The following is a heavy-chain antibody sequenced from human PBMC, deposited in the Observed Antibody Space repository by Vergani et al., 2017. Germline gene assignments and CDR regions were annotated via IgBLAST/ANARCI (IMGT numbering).Heavy chain of an antibody. J-gene: IGHJ5*02. CDR3: AIERIAAAVNWFDP. Sequence: QVQLPESGPGLVKPSETLSLTCTVSGGSISSYYWSWIRQPPGKGLEWIGYIYYSGSTNYNPSLKSRVTISVDTSKNQFSLKLSSVTAADTAVYYCAIERIAAAVNWFDPWGQGTLVTVSS. D-gene: IGHD6-13*01. V-gene: IGHV4-59*01. CDR1: GGSISSYY. CDR2: IYYSGST.